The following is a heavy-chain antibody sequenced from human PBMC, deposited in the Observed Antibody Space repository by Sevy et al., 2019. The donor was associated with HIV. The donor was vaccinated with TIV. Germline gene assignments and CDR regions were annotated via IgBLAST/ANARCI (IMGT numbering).Heavy chain of an antibody. CDR3: AREGCTKPHDY. V-gene: IGHV3-23*01. CDR2: LSCGCGEI. J-gene: IGHJ4*02. D-gene: IGHD2-8*01. CDR1: GFTFSNYS. Sequence: GGSLRLSCAASGFTFSNYSMSWVRQPPGKGLEWVSALSCGCGEINYADSVKGRFTISRDNSKSSGYLQMNNLRPEDTAGYYCAREGCTKPHDYWGQGTLVTVSS.